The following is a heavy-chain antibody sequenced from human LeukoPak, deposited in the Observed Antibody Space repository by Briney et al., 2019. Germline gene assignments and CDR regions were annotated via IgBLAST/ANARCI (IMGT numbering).Heavy chain of an antibody. V-gene: IGHV1-8*01. Sequence: GASVKVSSKASGYTFTSYDINWVRQATGQGLEWMGWMNPNSGNTGYAQKFQGRVTMTRNTSISTAYMELSSLRSEDTAVYYCARGGITMVRGAPKQFDPWGQGTLVTVSS. CDR2: MNPNSGNT. D-gene: IGHD3-10*01. J-gene: IGHJ5*02. CDR1: GYTFTSYD. CDR3: ARGGITMVRGAPKQFDP.